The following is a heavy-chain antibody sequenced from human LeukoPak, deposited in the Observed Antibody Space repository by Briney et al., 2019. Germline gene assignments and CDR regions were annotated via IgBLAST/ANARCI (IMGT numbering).Heavy chain of an antibody. CDR3: ARSSFDSSGWYYFDY. Sequence: PSETLSLTCTVSGGSISSSSYYWGWIRQPPGKGLEWIGSIYYSGSTYYNPSLKSRVTISVDTSKNQFSLKLSSVTAADTAVYYCARSSFDSSGWYYFDYWGQGTLVTVSS. D-gene: IGHD6-19*01. CDR2: IYYSGST. CDR1: GGSISSSSYY. J-gene: IGHJ4*02. V-gene: IGHV4-39*07.